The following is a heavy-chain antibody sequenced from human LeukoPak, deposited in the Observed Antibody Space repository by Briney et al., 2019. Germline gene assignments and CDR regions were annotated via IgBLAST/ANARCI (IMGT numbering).Heavy chain of an antibody. D-gene: IGHD2-15*01. Sequence: SETLSLTCTVSGGSISSGDYYWSWIRQPPGKGLEWIGYIYYSGSTYYNPSLKSRVTISVDTSKNQFSLKLSSVTAADTAVYSCARVADCSGGSCSSPWFAPGGKGPLAPVPP. CDR2: IYYSGST. CDR3: ARVADCSGGSCSSPWFAP. V-gene: IGHV4-30-4*01. J-gene: IGHJ5*02. CDR1: GGSISSGDYY.